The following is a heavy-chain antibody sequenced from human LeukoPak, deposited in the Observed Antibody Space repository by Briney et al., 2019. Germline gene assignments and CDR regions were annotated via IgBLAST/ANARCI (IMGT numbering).Heavy chain of an antibody. CDR1: GFTFSDYY. CDR2: IKQDGSAK. D-gene: IGHD4-17*01. V-gene: IGHV3-7*01. J-gene: IGHJ3*01. Sequence: TGGSLRLSCAASGFTFSDYYMSWIRQAPGKGLEWVANIKQDGSAKYYSASVKGRFTISRDNSKNSLYLQMDSLRVEDTAVYYCAREGHYGNEGFDVWGQVTLVRVAS. CDR3: AREGHYGNEGFDV.